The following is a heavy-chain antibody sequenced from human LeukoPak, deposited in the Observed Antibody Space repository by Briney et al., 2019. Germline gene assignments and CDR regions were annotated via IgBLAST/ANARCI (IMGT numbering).Heavy chain of an antibody. J-gene: IGHJ5*02. CDR1: GYTFTSYG. D-gene: IGHD2-15*01. CDR2: ISAYNGNT. V-gene: IGHV1-18*01. CDR3: ARDYCSGGSCYERFDP. Sequence: ASVKVSCKASGYTFTSYGISWVRQAPGQGLEWMGWISAYNGNTNYAQKLQGRVTMTTDTSTSTAYMELRSLRSDDTAVYYCARDYCSGGSCYERFDPWGQGTLVTVSS.